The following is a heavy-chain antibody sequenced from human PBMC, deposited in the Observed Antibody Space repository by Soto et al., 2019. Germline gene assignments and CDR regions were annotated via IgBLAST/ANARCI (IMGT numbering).Heavy chain of an antibody. CDR3: ARGEQYSGRIFDY. Sequence: LILKLTCTITGDGVSGNSAGWSWIRQSPSRGLEWLGRTYYRSKWYYEYAVSVRGRITINPDTSKNQYSLQLNSVTPEDTAVYFCARGEQYSGRIFDYWGHGILVTVS. D-gene: IGHD1-26*01. J-gene: IGHJ4*01. CDR2: TYYRSKWYY. V-gene: IGHV6-1*01. CDR1: GDGVSGNSAG.